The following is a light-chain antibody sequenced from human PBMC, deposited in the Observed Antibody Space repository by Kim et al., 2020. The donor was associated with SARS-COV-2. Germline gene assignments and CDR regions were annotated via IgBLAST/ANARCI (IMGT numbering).Light chain of an antibody. CDR3: LQHRTYPIT. CDR1: QDIRND. CDR2: GAS. V-gene: IGKV1-17*01. Sequence: DIQMTQSPSSLSASVGDRVTITCRASQDIRNDLGWYQQNPGRAPKRLIYGASSLQSGVPSRFSGSGSGTEFTLTISSLQPEDFAIYFCLQHRTYPITFGQGTRLEIK. J-gene: IGKJ5*01.